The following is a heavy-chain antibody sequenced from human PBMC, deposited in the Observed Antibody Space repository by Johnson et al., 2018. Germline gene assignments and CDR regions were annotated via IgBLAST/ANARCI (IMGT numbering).Heavy chain of an antibody. J-gene: IGHJ5*02. V-gene: IGHV3-11*04. CDR1: GFTFSDYY. CDR3: ARESSEAGIVWWFDP. D-gene: IGHD6-13*01. Sequence: QVQLVESGGGLVKPGRSLRLSCAASGFTFSDYYMSWIRQAPGKGLEWVSYISSSSSTIYYADSVKGRFTISRDNAKNSLYLQMNSLRDGDTAVYYCARESSEAGIVWWFDPWGQGTLVTVSS. CDR2: ISSSSSTI.